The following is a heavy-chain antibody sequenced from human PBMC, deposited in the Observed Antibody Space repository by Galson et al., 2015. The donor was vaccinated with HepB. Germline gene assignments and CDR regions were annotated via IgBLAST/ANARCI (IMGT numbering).Heavy chain of an antibody. Sequence: SLRLSCAASGFTFSDYYMSWIRQAPGKGLEWVSYISSSSSYTNYADSVKGRFTISRDNAKNSLYLQMNGLRAEDTAVYYCAREVRGTGYGDYAFDYWGQGTLVTVSS. CDR2: ISSSSSYT. J-gene: IGHJ4*02. V-gene: IGHV3-11*06. CDR3: AREVRGTGYGDYAFDY. D-gene: IGHD4-17*01. CDR1: GFTFSDYY.